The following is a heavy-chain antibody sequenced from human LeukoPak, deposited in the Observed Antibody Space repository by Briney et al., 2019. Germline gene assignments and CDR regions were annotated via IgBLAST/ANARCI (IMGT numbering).Heavy chain of an antibody. Sequence: GGSLRLSCGASGFSFTTYWMSWVRQAPGKGLEWVANIKQDGTEKYYVDSVKGRFTISRDYARNSLYLQLNSLRAEDTAVYYCAKGKAYYYDSSGHRYFDYWGQGTLVTVSS. CDR1: GFSFTTYW. CDR3: AKGKAYYYDSSGHRYFDY. V-gene: IGHV3-7*03. D-gene: IGHD3-22*01. J-gene: IGHJ4*02. CDR2: IKQDGTEK.